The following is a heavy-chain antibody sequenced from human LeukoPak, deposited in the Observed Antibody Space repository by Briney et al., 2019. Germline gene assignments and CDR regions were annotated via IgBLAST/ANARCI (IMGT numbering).Heavy chain of an antibody. CDR3: ARDSLEWLSFDY. CDR2: INPNSGGT. CDR1: GYTFTGYY. D-gene: IGHD3-3*01. V-gene: IGHV1-2*06. Sequence: ASVKVSCKASGYTFTGYYMHWVRQAPGQGLEWMGRINPNSGGTNYAQKFKGRVTMTRDTSISTAYMELSRLRSDGTAVYYCARDSLEWLSFDYWGQGTLVTVSS. J-gene: IGHJ4*02.